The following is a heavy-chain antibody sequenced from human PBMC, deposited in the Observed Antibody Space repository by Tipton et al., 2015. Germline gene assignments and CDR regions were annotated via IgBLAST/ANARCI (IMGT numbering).Heavy chain of an antibody. CDR1: GGSISSYS. D-gene: IGHD2-21*02. CDR2: IFYSGST. V-gene: IGHV4-59*01. J-gene: IGHJ4*02. CDR3: ARGAQLTYCGGDCYSFDY. Sequence: TLSLTCTVSGGSISSYSWSWIRQPPGKGLQWLGYIFYSGSTNYNPSLKSRVTISVDTSKNQFSLKLSSVTAADTAVYYCARGAQLTYCGGDCYSFDYWGQGTLVTVSS.